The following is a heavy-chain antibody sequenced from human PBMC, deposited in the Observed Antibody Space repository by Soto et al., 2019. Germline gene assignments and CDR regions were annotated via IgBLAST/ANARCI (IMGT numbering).Heavy chain of an antibody. CDR1: GGTFSSYA. J-gene: IGHJ4*02. CDR2: IIPIFGTA. Sequence: SVKVSCKASGGTFSSYAISWVRQAPGQGLEWMGGIIPIFGTANYAQKFQGRVTITADESTSTAYMELSSLRSEDTAVYYCARITYYDSSGSGRRFDYWGQGTLVTVSS. V-gene: IGHV1-69*13. D-gene: IGHD3-22*01. CDR3: ARITYYDSSGSGRRFDY.